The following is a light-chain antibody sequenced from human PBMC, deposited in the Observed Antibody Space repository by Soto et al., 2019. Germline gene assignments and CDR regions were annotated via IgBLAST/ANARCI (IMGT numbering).Light chain of an antibody. Sequence: EIVMTQSPATLSVSPGERATLSCRASQSVSSNLAWYQQKPGQAPRLLIYGASTRATGSPARFSGSGSGTDFTLTISSLQPDDFATDYCQHYNSYSEAFGQGTKVDIK. V-gene: IGKV3D-15*01. J-gene: IGKJ1*01. CDR3: QHYNSYSEA. CDR1: QSVSSN. CDR2: GAS.